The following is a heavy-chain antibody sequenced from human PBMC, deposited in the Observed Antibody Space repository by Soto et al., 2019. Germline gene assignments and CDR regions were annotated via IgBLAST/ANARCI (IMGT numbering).Heavy chain of an antibody. CDR3: ARGGDGDY. V-gene: IGHV1-18*01. CDR1: GYTFTSYG. Sequence: QVHLVQSGAEVKKPGASVKVSCKASGYTFTSYGITWVRQAPGQGLEWMGWISAHNGNTDYGQKLQGRVIVTRDTSTRTAYMALRGLRSDDTAVYYCARGGDGDYWCQGALVTVSS. D-gene: IGHD3-16*01. CDR2: ISAHNGNT. J-gene: IGHJ4*02.